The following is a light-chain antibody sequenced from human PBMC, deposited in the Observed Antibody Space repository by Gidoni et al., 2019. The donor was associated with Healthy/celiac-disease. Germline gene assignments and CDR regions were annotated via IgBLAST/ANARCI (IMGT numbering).Light chain of an antibody. CDR2: AAS. CDR1: QSISSY. CDR3: QQSYSTPLT. J-gene: IGKJ4*01. Sequence: DIQMTQSPSSLSASVGDRVTITCRPSQSISSYLNWYQQKPGKAPKLLIYAASSLQSGVPSRFSGSGSGTDFTLTISSLQLEDFATYYCQQSYSTPLTFGGGTKVEIK. V-gene: IGKV1-39*01.